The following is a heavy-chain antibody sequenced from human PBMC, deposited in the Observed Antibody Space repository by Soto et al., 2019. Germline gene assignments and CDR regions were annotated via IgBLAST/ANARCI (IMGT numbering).Heavy chain of an antibody. V-gene: IGHV1-69*06. CDR3: ARDRRGYCSGGSCSGRLRYYYYGMDV. CDR1: GGTFSSYA. D-gene: IGHD2-15*01. Sequence: QVQLVQSGAEVKKPGSSVKVSCKASGGTFSSYAISWVRQAPGQGLEWMGGIIPIFGTANYAQKFQGRVTITADKSTSTAYMELSSLRSEDTAVYYCARDRRGYCSGGSCSGRLRYYYYGMDVWGQGTTFTVSS. CDR2: IIPIFGTA. J-gene: IGHJ6*02.